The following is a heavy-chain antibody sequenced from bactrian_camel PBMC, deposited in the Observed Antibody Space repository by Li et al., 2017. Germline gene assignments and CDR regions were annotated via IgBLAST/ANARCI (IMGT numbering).Heavy chain of an antibody. J-gene: IGHJ4*01. Sequence: QLVESGGGSAQAGGTLRLSCAISGYATSHYCIAWFRLSSGKEREEVAHIYARNGRSDVADSVKGRFTVSQDSARNTFYLQMNNLQPDDTATYYCAEGRGSRGEHCYSLNYWGQGTQVTVS. CDR2: IYARNGRS. CDR3: AEGRGSRGEHCYSLNY. CDR1: GYATSHYC. V-gene: IGHV3S1*01. D-gene: IGHD6*01.